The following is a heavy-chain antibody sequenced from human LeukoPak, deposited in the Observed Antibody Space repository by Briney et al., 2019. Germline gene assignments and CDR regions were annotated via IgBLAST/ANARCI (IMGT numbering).Heavy chain of an antibody. CDR1: GFTFSSYG. CDR2: IRYDGSNK. Sequence: GGSLRLSCAASGFTFSSYGMHWVRQAPGKGLEWVAFIRYDGSNKYYADSVKGRFTISRDNAKNSLYLLMNSLRAEDTALYYCARGSAYSSGWLCYFDYWGQGTLVTVSS. J-gene: IGHJ4*02. V-gene: IGHV3-30*02. CDR3: ARGSAYSSGWLCYFDY. D-gene: IGHD6-19*01.